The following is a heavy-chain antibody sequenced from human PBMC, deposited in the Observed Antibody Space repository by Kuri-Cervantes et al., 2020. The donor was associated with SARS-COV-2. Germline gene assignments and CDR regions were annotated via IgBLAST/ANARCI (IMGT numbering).Heavy chain of an antibody. CDR2: INHSGST. CDR1: GGSFSGYY. Sequence: SETLSLTCAVYGGSFSGYYWSWIRQPPGKGLEWIGEINHSGSTNYNPSLKSRVTISVDTSKNQSSLKLSSVTAADTAVYYCARPYGDDLNWYFDLWGRGTLVTVSS. CDR3: ARPYGDDLNWYFDL. J-gene: IGHJ2*01. V-gene: IGHV4-34*01. D-gene: IGHD4-17*01.